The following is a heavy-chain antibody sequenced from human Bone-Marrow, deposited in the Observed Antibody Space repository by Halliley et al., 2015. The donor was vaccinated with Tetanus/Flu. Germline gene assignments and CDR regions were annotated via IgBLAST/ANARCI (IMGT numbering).Heavy chain of an antibody. D-gene: IGHD3-22*01. CDR3: ARVVDYYDSGILAAFDV. J-gene: IGHJ3*01. Sequence: AYSGKTVYVQTLQGRVTMTPDTSTSTAYMEVRSLTSDDTAVYYCARVVDYYDSGILAAFDVWGQGTLVTVSS. CDR2: AYSGKT. V-gene: IGHV1-18*01.